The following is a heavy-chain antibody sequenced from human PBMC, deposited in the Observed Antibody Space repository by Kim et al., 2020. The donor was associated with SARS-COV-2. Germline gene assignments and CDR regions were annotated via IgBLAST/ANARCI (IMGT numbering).Heavy chain of an antibody. CDR1: GGTFSSYA. V-gene: IGHV1-69*13. CDR3: ARDRLRVVPAAYATKYYGMDV. CDR2: IIPIFGTA. D-gene: IGHD2-2*01. Sequence: SVKVSCKASGGTFSSYAISWVRQAPGQGLEWMGGIIPIFGTANYAQKFQGRVTITADESTSTAYMELSSLRSEDTAVYYCARDRLRVVPAAYATKYYGMDVWGQGTTVTVSS. J-gene: IGHJ6*02.